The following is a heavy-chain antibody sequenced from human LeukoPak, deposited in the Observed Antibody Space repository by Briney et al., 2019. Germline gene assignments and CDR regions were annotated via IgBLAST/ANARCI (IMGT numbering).Heavy chain of an antibody. CDR1: EFTFTGYY. Sequence: ASVKVSCTASEFTFTGYYLHWVRPAPGQGLGWMGWNNPNTGGPNYSQKLRGRVTMTRDMPIRTAFMDLSRLRSDDTAVYYCARSNSILYATLDYWGQGTLVTVSS. CDR3: ARSNSILYATLDY. J-gene: IGHJ4*02. V-gene: IGHV1-2*02. D-gene: IGHD6-13*01. CDR2: NNPNTGGP.